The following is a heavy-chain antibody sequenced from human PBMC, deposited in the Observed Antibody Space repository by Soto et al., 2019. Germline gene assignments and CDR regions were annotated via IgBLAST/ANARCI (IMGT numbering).Heavy chain of an antibody. D-gene: IGHD5-12*01. V-gene: IGHV2-5*01. CDR1: GFAFTTAGVA. CDR3: PHSHGGYEIIYFDF. CDR2: IYYNDDR. J-gene: IGHJ4*02. Sequence: GPTLVYPKQTLTLTCTFSGFAFTTAGVAVGWIRQTPGGALEWLTLIYYNDDRRFSPSLKTRLTITGDTSKNQVVLSLTNVAQGATATYFCPHSHGGYEIIYFDFWGQGIPVTVS.